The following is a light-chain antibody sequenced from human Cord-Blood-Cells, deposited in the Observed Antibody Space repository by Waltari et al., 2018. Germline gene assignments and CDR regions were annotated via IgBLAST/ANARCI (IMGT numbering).Light chain of an antibody. CDR2: AAS. CDR3: QKYNSAPLT. Sequence: DIQMTQSPCSLSASVGDRVTITCRASQGISTYLAWYQQKPGKVPKLLIYAASTLQSGVPSRFSGSGAGTDFTLTSSSLQPEDVATYYCQKYNSAPLTFGGGTKVEIK. V-gene: IGKV1-27*01. CDR1: QGISTY. J-gene: IGKJ4*01.